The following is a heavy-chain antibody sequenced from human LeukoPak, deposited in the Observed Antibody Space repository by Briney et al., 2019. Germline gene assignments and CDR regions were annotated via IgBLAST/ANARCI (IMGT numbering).Heavy chain of an antibody. D-gene: IGHD2-15*01. Sequence: SETLSLTCTVSGGSISSYYWSWIRQPPGKGLELIGYIRYSGDTSYNPSLKSRVTTSIDTSKNQFSLKLNSVTAADTAVYYCARAYCSGGSCPNFDYWGQGTLVTVSS. CDR3: ARAYCSGGSCPNFDY. CDR2: IRYSGDT. V-gene: IGHV4-59*01. CDR1: GGSISSYY. J-gene: IGHJ4*02.